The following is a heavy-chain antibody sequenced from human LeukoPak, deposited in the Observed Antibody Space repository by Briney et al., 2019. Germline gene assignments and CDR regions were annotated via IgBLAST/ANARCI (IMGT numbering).Heavy chain of an antibody. CDR3: ARGLGTYYYDSSDY. J-gene: IGHJ4*02. V-gene: IGHV1-18*01. D-gene: IGHD3-22*01. CDR2: ISAYNGNT. Sequence: ASVKVSCKASGYTFTSYGISWVRQAPGQGLEWMGWISAYNGNTNYAQKLQGRVTMTTDTSTSTACMELRSLRSDDTAVCYCARGLGTYYYDSSDYWGQGTLVTVSS. CDR1: GYTFTSYG.